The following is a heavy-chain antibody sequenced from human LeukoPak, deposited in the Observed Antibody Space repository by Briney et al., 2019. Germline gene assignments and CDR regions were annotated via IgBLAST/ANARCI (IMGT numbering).Heavy chain of an antibody. Sequence: SETLSLTCTVSGGSISSSSYYWGWIRQPPGKGLEWIGSIYYSGSNFYNPSLKSRVTGSVDTSKNQFSLKLSSVTAADTAVYYCARIQIGKYDFWSGYYGDYYYYYMDVWGKGTTVTVSS. J-gene: IGHJ6*03. CDR2: IYYSGSN. V-gene: IGHV4-39*07. CDR1: GGSISSSSYY. D-gene: IGHD3-3*01. CDR3: ARIQIGKYDFWSGYYGDYYYYYMDV.